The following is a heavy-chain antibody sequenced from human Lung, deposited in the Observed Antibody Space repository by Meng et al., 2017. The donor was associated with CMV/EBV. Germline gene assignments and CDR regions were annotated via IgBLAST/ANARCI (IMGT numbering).Heavy chain of an antibody. V-gene: IGHV1-18*01. D-gene: IGHD2-15*01. CDR1: GYTFGSYG. CDR2: FVNYVDT. CDR3: ASGTPGRSYCDY. Sequence: QLHLLRPGPEGMKPGASVRVSCKASGYTFGSYGICWVRQAPGQGLEWMGWFVNYVDTYPAPKFQGRVTMTTDTHTNTAFMELRSLTSDDTAVYYCASGTPGRSYCDYWGQGTLVTVS. J-gene: IGHJ4*02.